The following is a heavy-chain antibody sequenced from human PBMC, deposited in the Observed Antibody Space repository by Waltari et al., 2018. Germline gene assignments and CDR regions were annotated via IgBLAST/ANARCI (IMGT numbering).Heavy chain of an antibody. CDR3: ARGGYCSGGSCYSGWFDP. CDR1: GDSVPSISAA. Sequence: QVQLQQSGPGLVKPSQTLSLTCAIHGDSVPSISAAWNWNRPSPSRGLEWLGRTYYRSKWYNDYAVSVKSRITINPDTSKNQFSLQLNSVTPEDTAVYYCARGGYCSGGSCYSGWFDPWGQGTLVTVSS. D-gene: IGHD2-15*01. V-gene: IGHV6-1*01. J-gene: IGHJ5*02. CDR2: TYYRSKWYN.